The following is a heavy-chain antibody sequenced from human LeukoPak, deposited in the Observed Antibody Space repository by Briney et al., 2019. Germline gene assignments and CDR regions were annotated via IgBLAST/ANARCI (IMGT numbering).Heavy chain of an antibody. Sequence: GESLKISCKTSGYVFIRHWIGWVRQVPGQGLEWMGVIYPEYSYTRYNPAFQGQVTVSVDESTSTAYLQLNSLKASDTAIYYCARQNHYYYYMDVWGRGTTVIVSS. CDR1: GYVFIRHW. CDR3: ARQNHYYYYMDV. J-gene: IGHJ6*03. V-gene: IGHV5-51*01. CDR2: IYPEYSYT.